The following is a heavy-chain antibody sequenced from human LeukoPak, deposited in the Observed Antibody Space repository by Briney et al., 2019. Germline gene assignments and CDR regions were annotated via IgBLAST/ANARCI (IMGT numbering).Heavy chain of an antibody. CDR3: ARGLVVATYFDY. J-gene: IGHJ4*02. CDR2: INHSGST. V-gene: IGHV4-34*01. Sequence: SETLSLTCAVYGGSFSGYYWSWIRQPPGKGLEWIGEINHSGSTNYNPPLKSRVTISVDTSKNQFSLKLSSVTAADTAVYYCARGLVVATYFDYRGQGSLVTVSS. CDR1: GGSFSGYY. D-gene: IGHD5-12*01.